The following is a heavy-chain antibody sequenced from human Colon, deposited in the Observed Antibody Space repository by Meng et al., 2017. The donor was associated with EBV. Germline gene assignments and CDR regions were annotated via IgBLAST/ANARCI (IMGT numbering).Heavy chain of an antibody. Sequence: QVQLQGSGPGLVKPSGTRSLTCAVSGGSVSSRNWWSWVRQPPGKGLEWIGEIYHSGSTNYNPSLKSRVTISVDESKNQFSLRLSSVTAADTAVYYCARVGAYCGGDCYHPRWGQGTLVTVSS. J-gene: IGHJ4*02. D-gene: IGHD2-21*02. CDR1: GGSVSSRNW. CDR2: IYHSGST. V-gene: IGHV4-4*02. CDR3: ARVGAYCGGDCYHPR.